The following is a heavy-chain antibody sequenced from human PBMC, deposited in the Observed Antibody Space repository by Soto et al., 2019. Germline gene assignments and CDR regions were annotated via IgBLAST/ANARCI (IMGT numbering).Heavy chain of an antibody. Sequence: QVQLLESGGGVVQPGRSLRLSCAASGFTFSSYAMHCVRQAPGKGLEWVAVRSYDGSNKYYADSVKGRFTISRDNSKKTLDLQNSISGTEDTAVYSFARDREPTHESIAAHYYYYDGMDVWGQGTTVTVSS. CDR3: ARDREPTHESIAAHYYYYDGMDV. CDR2: RSYDGSNK. CDR1: GFTFSSYA. V-gene: IGHV3-30-3*01. J-gene: IGHJ6*02. D-gene: IGHD6-6*01.